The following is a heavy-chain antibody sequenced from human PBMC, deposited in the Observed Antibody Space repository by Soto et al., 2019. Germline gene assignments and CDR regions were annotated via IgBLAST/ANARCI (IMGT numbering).Heavy chain of an antibody. J-gene: IGHJ4*02. D-gene: IGHD3-10*01. Sequence: SVKVSCKASGGTFSTYTISWVRQAPGQGLEWMGRIIPILNSVNYAQKFQGRVTITRDTSASTAYMELSSLRSEDTVVYYCAREGPGYYGSGNYRFDYWGQGTLVTVSS. V-gene: IGHV1-69*08. CDR1: GGTFSTYT. CDR3: AREGPGYYGSGNYRFDY. CDR2: IIPILNSV.